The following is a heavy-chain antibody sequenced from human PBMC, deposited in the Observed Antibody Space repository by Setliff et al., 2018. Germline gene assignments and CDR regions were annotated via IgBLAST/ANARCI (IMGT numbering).Heavy chain of an antibody. CDR3: ARAAKYDSSSYYGLWLDP. CDR1: GGSISSYS. CDR2: LYYSGNT. Sequence: SETLSLTCNVSGGSISSYSWSWIRQAPGKGLEWIGYLYYSGNTNYNPSLKSRVTISGDTSQNYFSLKLTSVTEADTAVYYCARAAKYDSSSYYGLWLDPWGQGTLVTVSS. D-gene: IGHD3-22*01. J-gene: IGHJ5*02. V-gene: IGHV4-59*01.